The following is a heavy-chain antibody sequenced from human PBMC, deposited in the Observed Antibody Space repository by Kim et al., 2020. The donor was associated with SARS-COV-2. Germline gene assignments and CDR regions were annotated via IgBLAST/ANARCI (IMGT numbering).Heavy chain of an antibody. D-gene: IGHD6-19*01. V-gene: IGHV1-46*01. CDR1: GYTFTSNY. Sequence: ASVKVSCKASGYTFTSNYIHWVRQAPGQGLEWMGIINPSGGGSTSYAQKFRGRVTMTRDTSTSTVYMELSSLRSEDTAVYYCAKEGGFEWLVRGPNCYFDYWGQGTLVTVSS. CDR2: INPSGGGST. J-gene: IGHJ4*02. CDR3: AKEGGFEWLVRGPNCYFDY.